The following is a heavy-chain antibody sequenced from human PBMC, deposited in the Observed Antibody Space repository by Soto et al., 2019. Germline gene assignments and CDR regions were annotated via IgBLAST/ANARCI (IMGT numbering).Heavy chain of an antibody. CDR2: IIPIFGTA. J-gene: IGHJ6*02. D-gene: IGHD3-10*01. V-gene: IGHV1-69*12. Sequence: QVQLVQSGAEVKKPGASVKVSCKASGGTFSSCAMSWVRQAPGQGLERMGGIIPIFGTANYAQKFQGRVTITADEPTSTAYMELSSLTSEDTAVYYCARSGARPGDYYYGMDVWGQGTTVTVSS. CDR1: GGTFSSCA. CDR3: ARSGARPGDYYYGMDV.